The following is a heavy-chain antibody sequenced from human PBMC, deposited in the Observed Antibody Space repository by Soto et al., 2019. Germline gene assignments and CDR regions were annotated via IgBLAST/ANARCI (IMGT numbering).Heavy chain of an antibody. V-gene: IGHV3-66*01. CDR3: ARVSCSSTSCYGIDY. J-gene: IGHJ4*02. CDR2: VYSGGIT. Sequence: GGSLRLSCAVSGLTVSANFMXWVRQAPGKGLEWVSVVYSGGITNYADSVKGRFTISRDNSKNTLYLQLNSLRAEDTAVYYCARVSCSSTSCYGIDYWGQGTPVTVSS. CDR1: GLTVSANF. D-gene: IGHD2-2*01.